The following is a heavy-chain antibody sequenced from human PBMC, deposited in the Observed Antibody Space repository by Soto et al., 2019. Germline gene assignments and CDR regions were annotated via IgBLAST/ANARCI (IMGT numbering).Heavy chain of an antibody. CDR3: ARDDFWSGPGWFYP. Sequence: GGSLRLSCTASEYTFSTYWMSWVRQAPGKGLEWVANIKQDGSEKYYVDSVKGRFTISRDNAKNSLYLQMNSLRAEDTAVYYCARDDFWSGPGWFYPWGQGTLVTVSS. V-gene: IGHV3-7*01. CDR2: IKQDGSEK. CDR1: EYTFSTYW. J-gene: IGHJ5*02. D-gene: IGHD3-3*01.